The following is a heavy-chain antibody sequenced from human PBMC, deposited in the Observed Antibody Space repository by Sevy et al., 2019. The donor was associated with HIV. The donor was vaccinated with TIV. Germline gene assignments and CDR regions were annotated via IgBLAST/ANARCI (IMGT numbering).Heavy chain of an antibody. J-gene: IGHJ6*02. D-gene: IGHD3-9*01. V-gene: IGHV1-69*13. Sequence: ASVKVSCKASGGTFSSYAISWVRQAPGQGLEWMGGIIPIFGTANYAQKFQGRVTITADESTSTAYRDMSSLRSEDTAVYYCASGSYYDILTGYYTGGRHYYYGMDVWGQGTTVTVSS. CDR3: ASGSYYDILTGYYTGGRHYYYGMDV. CDR1: GGTFSSYA. CDR2: IIPIFGTA.